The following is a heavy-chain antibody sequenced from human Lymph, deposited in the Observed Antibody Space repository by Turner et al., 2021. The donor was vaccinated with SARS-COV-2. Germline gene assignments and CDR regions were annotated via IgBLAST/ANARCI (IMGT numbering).Heavy chain of an antibody. V-gene: IGHV3-23*01. CDR1: GFHLTSFG. CDR2: VSGYGTNT. CDR3: AKDAGYFIAVAAGGRFFDN. J-gene: IGHJ4*02. D-gene: IGHD6-19*01. Sequence: EGQLLGSGGGLVHPGGSLIPPCAGAGFHLTSFGMNWVRQAAGKGLEWVDAVSGYGTNTYCAGDVKDRFTISRDNFRNTLYLEMNSLRVEDTAVYYCAKDAGYFIAVAAGGRFFDNWGQGTLVTVSS.